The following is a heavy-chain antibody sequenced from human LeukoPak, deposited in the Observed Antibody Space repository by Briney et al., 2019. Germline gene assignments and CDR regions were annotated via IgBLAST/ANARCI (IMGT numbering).Heavy chain of an antibody. CDR1: GFTFSSYE. J-gene: IGHJ6*03. V-gene: IGHV3-48*03. CDR3: ARDDRPLRPHEGHYYMDV. Sequence: GGSLRLSCAASGFTFSSYEMNWVRQAPGKGLEWVSYISSSGSTIYYADSVKGRFTISRDNAKNSLYLQMNSLRAEDTAVYYCARDDRPLRPHEGHYYMDVWGKGTTVTVSS. CDR2: ISSSGSTI.